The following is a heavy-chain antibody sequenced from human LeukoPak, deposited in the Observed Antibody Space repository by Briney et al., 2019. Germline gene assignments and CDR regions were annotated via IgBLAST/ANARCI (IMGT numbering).Heavy chain of an antibody. V-gene: IGHV3-30*02. CDR1: GFTFNSYG. CDR3: ARARSSYGYGDAFDI. Sequence: GGSLRLSCAASGFTFNSYGMHWVRQAPGKGLEWVAFIRYDGSKKYYADSVKGRFTISRDNSKNTLYLQMNSLRAEDTAVYYCARARSSYGYGDAFDIWGQGTMVTVSS. D-gene: IGHD5-18*01. CDR2: IRYDGSKK. J-gene: IGHJ3*02.